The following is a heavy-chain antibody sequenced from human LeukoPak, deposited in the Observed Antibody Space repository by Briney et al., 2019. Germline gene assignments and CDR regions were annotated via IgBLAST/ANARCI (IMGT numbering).Heavy chain of an antibody. D-gene: IGHD4-4*01. CDR1: GFTFSQYW. J-gene: IGHJ4*02. CDR2: IDPDGSST. V-gene: IGHV3-74*01. CDR3: AREDYSNYAPYFDY. Sequence: GGSLRLSCEASGFTFSQYWMHWVRQAPGKGLVWVSRIDPDGSSTNYADSVKGRFTISRDNAKNTLYLQLNSLRAEDTAVYYCAREDYSNYAPYFDYWGQGTPVTVSS.